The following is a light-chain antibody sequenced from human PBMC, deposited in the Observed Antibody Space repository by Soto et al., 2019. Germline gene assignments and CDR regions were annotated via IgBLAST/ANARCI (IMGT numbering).Light chain of an antibody. CDR2: GAS. J-gene: IGKJ1*01. V-gene: IGKV3-20*01. CDR1: QSVSSSY. Sequence: EIVLTQSPGTLSLSPGERATLSCRASQSVSSSYLAWYQQKPGQATRLLIDGASSRATGIPDRFSGSGSGTDFTLNSSRLEPADFAVYYCQQYGSSPWTFGQGTKVEI. CDR3: QQYGSSPWT.